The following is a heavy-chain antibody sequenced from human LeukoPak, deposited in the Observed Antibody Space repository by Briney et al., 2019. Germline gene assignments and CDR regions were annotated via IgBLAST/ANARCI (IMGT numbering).Heavy chain of an antibody. J-gene: IGHJ3*02. Sequence: AASVKVSCKASGFTFTSSAMHWVRQAPGQGLEWMGWINPNSGGTIYAQKFQGRVTMTRDTSITTAYLELSRLSSDDTAVYYCARDRGGISRGDAFDMWGQGTMVTVSS. V-gene: IGHV1-2*02. CDR1: GFTFTSSA. D-gene: IGHD3-10*01. CDR3: ARDRGGISRGDAFDM. CDR2: INPNSGGT.